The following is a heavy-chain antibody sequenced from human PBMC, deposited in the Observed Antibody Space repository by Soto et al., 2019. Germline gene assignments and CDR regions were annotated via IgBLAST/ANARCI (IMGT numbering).Heavy chain of an antibody. Sequence: PGGSLRLSCAASGFTFSNYGMHWVRQAPGKGLEWVAFISYDGRNNYYADSVKGRFTISRDNSKNTLYLQMNCLRAEDTAVYYWAKVRGHRSDWYALFDFWGQGTLVTGSS. CDR3: AKVRGHRSDWYALFDF. CDR1: GFTFSNYG. D-gene: IGHD6-19*01. V-gene: IGHV3-30*18. CDR2: ISYDGRNN. J-gene: IGHJ4*02.